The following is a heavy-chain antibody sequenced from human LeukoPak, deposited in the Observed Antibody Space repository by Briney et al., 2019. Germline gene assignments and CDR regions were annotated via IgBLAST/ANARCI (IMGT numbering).Heavy chain of an antibody. CDR1: GFTVNYAW. V-gene: IGHV3-15*04. Sequence: GGSLRLSCAASGFTVNYAWMRWVRQVPGKGLEWVGQTVSEIDGGTTDYATPVKGRFTISRDDSKSTLYLQMNSLKIEDTAVYYCTTDEDWNYARKDVWGQGATVIVSS. CDR2: TVSEIDGGTT. D-gene: IGHD1-7*01. CDR3: TTDEDWNYARKDV. J-gene: IGHJ6*02.